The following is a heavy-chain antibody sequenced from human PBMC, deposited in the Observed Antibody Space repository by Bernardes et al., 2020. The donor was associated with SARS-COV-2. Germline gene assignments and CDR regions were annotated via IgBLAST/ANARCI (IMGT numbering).Heavy chain of an antibody. Sequence: AEPLSLTCAVYGGSFSGYYWSWLRQPPGKGLEWIGEINHSGSTNYNPSLKSRVTISVDTSKNQFSLKLSSVTAADTAVYYCARRTKITMIVIAVVGWFDPWGQGTLVTVSS. CDR1: GGSFSGYY. V-gene: IGHV4-34*01. J-gene: IGHJ5*02. CDR2: INHSGST. CDR3: ARRTKITMIVIAVVGWFDP. D-gene: IGHD3-22*01.